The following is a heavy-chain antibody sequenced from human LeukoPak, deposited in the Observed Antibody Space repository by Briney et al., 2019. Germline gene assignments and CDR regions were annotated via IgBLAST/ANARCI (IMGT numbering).Heavy chain of an antibody. CDR2: INPSGGST. J-gene: IGHJ6*02. Sequence: ASVKVSCKASGYTFTSYYMHWVRQAPGQGLERMGIINPSGGSTSYAQKFQGRVTMTRDTSTSTVYMELSSLRSEDTAVYYCARGVTMVRGVKFLAYYYYGMDVWGQGTTVTVSS. CDR1: GYTFTSYY. V-gene: IGHV1-46*01. CDR3: ARGVTMVRGVKFLAYYYYGMDV. D-gene: IGHD3-10*01.